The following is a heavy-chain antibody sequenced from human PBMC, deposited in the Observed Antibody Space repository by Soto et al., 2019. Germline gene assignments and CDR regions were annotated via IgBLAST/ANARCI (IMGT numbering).Heavy chain of an antibody. J-gene: IGHJ5*02. CDR2: IYYAGAS. V-gene: IGHV4-39*01. CDR1: GGSVRSSSYF. CDR3: ARFTFSSANFFDP. Sequence: PSETLSLTCTVSGGSVRSSSYFWGWIRQPPGKGLEWIGSIYYAGASYYSPSLKSRVTISLDTSKNQFSLKLSSVTAADTAVFYCARFTFSSANFFDPWGQGTLVTVSS.